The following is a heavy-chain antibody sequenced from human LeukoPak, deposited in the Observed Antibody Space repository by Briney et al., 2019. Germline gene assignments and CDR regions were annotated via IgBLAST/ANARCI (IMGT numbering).Heavy chain of an antibody. Sequence: GGSPRLSCAASGFIFSHHGMNWVRQAPGKGLEWVSGIRTDGVTTYYADSVKGRFIISRDNSKNTLYLQMNSLRAEDTAVYYCAKEGYPGNLFDPWGQGTLVTVSS. V-gene: IGHV3-23*01. CDR2: IRTDGVTT. J-gene: IGHJ5*02. D-gene: IGHD2-15*01. CDR3: AKEGYPGNLFDP. CDR1: GFIFSHHG.